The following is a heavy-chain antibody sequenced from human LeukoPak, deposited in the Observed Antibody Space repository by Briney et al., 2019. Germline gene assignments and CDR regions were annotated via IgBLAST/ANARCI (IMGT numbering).Heavy chain of an antibody. CDR2: ISYDGSNK. CDR3: AREVLWVTSGYSYGIDY. CDR1: GFTFSSYA. D-gene: IGHD5-18*01. J-gene: IGHJ4*02. Sequence: GGSLRLSCAASGFTFSSYAMHWVRQAPGKGLEWVAVISYDGSNKYYADSVKGRFTISRDNSKNTLYLQMNSLRAEDTAVYYCAREVLWVTSGYSYGIDYWGQGTLVTVSS. V-gene: IGHV3-30*01.